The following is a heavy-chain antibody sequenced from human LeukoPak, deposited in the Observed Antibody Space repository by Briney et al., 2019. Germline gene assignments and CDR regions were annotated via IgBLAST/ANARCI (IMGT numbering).Heavy chain of an antibody. D-gene: IGHD6-13*01. CDR3: AKDGIAAAAYYFDY. V-gene: IGHV3-21*01. Sequence: GGSLRLSCAASGFTFSSYSMNWVRQAPGKGLEWVSSISSSSSYIYYADSVKGRFTISRDNAKNSLYLQMNSLRAEDTAVYYCAKDGIAAAAYYFDYWGQGTLVTVSS. CDR1: GFTFSSYS. CDR2: ISSSSSYI. J-gene: IGHJ4*02.